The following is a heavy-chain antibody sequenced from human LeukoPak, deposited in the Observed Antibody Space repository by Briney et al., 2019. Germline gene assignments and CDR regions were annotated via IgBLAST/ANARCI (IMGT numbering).Heavy chain of an antibody. CDR2: IYHSGST. J-gene: IGHJ4*02. V-gene: IGHV4-39*07. Sequence: SETLSLTCTVSGGSISSSSYYWGWIHQPPGKGLEWIGSIYHSGSTYYNPSLKSRVTISVDTSKNQFSLKLSSVTAADTAVYYCARFLYDSSGYYYFDYWGQGTLVTVSS. CDR1: GGSISSSSYY. CDR3: ARFLYDSSGYYYFDY. D-gene: IGHD3-22*01.